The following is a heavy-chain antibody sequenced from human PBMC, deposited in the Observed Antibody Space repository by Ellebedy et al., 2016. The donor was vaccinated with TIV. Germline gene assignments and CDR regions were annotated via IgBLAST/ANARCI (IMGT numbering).Heavy chain of an antibody. J-gene: IGHJ4*02. V-gene: IGHV1-8*01. CDR3: ATRFPYCSSATCYGDY. CDR1: RYTFTRHD. CDR2: MNPNSGNT. D-gene: IGHD2-2*01. Sequence: ASVKVSXKASRYTFTRHDINWVRQATGQGLEWMGWMNPNSGNTGYAQKFQGRVTMTRNTSISTAYMELSSLRSEDTAVYYCATRFPYCSSATCYGDYWGQGTLVTVSS.